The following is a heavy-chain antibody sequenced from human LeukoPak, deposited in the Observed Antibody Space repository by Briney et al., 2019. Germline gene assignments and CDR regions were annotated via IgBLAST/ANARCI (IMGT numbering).Heavy chain of an antibody. CDR1: GFTFRAYG. J-gene: IGHJ4*02. Sequence: GRSLRLSCAASGFTFRAYGMHWVRQAPGKGLEWPAIISYDGSNTYYADSVKGRFTTSRDNSKNTLYLQMDSLRAEDTAVYYCAKEGDISSSWYLSNYFDYWGQGTLVTVSS. V-gene: IGHV3-30*18. D-gene: IGHD6-13*01. CDR2: ISYDGSNT. CDR3: AKEGDISSSWYLSNYFDY.